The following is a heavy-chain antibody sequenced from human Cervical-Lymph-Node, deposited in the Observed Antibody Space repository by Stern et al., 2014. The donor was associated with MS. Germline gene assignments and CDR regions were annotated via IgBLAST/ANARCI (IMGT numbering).Heavy chain of an antibody. CDR3: TTLDRSYPYYYYGMDV. D-gene: IGHD1-26*01. CDR2: IKSKTDGGTT. Sequence: EVQLVESGGGLVKPGGSLRLSCAASGLTFRNAWMTWIRQAPGQGLEWVGRIKSKTDGGTTDYAAPVKVRFTISRDDSKNTLYLQMNSLKTEDTAVYYCTTLDRSYPYYYYGMDVWGQGTTVTVSS. V-gene: IGHV3-15*01. CDR1: GLTFRNAW. J-gene: IGHJ6*02.